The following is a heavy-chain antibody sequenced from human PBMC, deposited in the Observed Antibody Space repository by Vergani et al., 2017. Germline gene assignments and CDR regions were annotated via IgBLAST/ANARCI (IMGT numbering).Heavy chain of an antibody. J-gene: IGHJ6*02. Sequence: QVQLQESGPGLVKPSETLSLTCTVSGGSISSYYWSWIRQPAGKGLEWIGEINHSGSTNYNPSLKSRVTISVDTSKNQFSLKLSSVTAADTAVYYCARTLKRGYSYGYYYYYGMDVWGQGTTVTVSS. V-gene: IGHV4-59*12. CDR1: GGSISSYY. CDR3: ARTLKRGYSYGYYYYYGMDV. CDR2: INHSGST. D-gene: IGHD5-18*01.